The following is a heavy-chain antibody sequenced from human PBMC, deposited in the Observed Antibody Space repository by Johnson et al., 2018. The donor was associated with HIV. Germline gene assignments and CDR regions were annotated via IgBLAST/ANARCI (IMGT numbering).Heavy chain of an antibody. CDR1: GFTFSSYW. CDR3: ASGGSRYSGSYLSDAFDI. V-gene: IGHV3-7*01. Sequence: EKLVESGGGLVQPGGSLRLSCAASGFTFSSYWMSWVRQAPGKWLEWVANIKQDGSEKYYVDSVKGRFTISRDNAKNTLYLQMNSLRAEDTAVYYCASGGSRYSGSYLSDAFDIWGQGTMVTVSS. J-gene: IGHJ3*02. CDR2: IKQDGSEK. D-gene: IGHD1-26*01.